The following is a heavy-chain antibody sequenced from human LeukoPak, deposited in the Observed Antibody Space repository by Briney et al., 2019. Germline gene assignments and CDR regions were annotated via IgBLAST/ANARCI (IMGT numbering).Heavy chain of an antibody. D-gene: IGHD3-9*01. CDR1: GGSISSGSYY. CDR2: IYTSGST. Sequence: PSETLSLTCTVSGGSISSGSYYWSWIRQPAGKGLEWIGRIYTSGSTNYNPSLKSRVTISVDTSKNQFSLKLSSVTAADTAVYYCARGHDYDILTGYSTYYFDYWGQGTLVTVSS. V-gene: IGHV4-61*02. CDR3: ARGHDYDILTGYSTYYFDY. J-gene: IGHJ4*02.